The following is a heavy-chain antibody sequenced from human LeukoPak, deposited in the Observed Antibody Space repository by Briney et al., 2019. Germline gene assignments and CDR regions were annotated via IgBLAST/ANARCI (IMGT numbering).Heavy chain of an antibody. Sequence: SETLSLTCAVYGGSFSGYYWSWIRQPPGKGLEWIGEINHSGSTNYNPSLKSRVTISVNTSKNQFSLKLSSVTAADTAVYYCARGLKATYRPSDYYFDYWGQGILVTV. V-gene: IGHV4-34*01. CDR1: GGSFSGYY. J-gene: IGHJ4*02. CDR2: INHSGST. CDR3: ARGLKATYRPSDYYFDY.